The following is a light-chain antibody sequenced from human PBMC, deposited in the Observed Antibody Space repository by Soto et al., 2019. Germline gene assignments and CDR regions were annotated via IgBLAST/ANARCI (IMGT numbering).Light chain of an antibody. V-gene: IGKV3-11*01. CDR1: QSVSSN. J-gene: IGKJ1*01. CDR3: QQHSHWPPWT. Sequence: EIVRTQYPATLSVSPGERYTLSCMASQSVSSNLAWYQQKPGQAPRLLIYGASNRATGIPARFSGSGSGTDFTLTISSLEPEDFAVYYCQQHSHWPPWTFGQGTKVDIK. CDR2: GAS.